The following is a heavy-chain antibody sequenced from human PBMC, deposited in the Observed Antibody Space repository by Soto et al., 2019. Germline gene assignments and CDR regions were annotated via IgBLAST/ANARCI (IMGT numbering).Heavy chain of an antibody. V-gene: IGHV1-69*12. CDR3: ARDRGHSSGYYPYWFDP. CDR2: IIPIFGPA. Sequence: QVQLVQSGAEVKKPGSSVNVSCKASGGTFSSYAITWVRQAPGQGLEWMGGIIPIFGPANYAQKFQARVTITADESPSTAYMELSSLRSEDTAVYYCARDRGHSSGYYPYWFDPWGQGTLVTVSS. CDR1: GGTFSSYA. D-gene: IGHD3-22*01. J-gene: IGHJ5*02.